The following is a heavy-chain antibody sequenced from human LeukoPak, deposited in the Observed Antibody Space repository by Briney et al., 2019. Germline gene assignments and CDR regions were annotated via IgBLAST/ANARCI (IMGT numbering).Heavy chain of an antibody. D-gene: IGHD2-2*01. V-gene: IGHV3-21*01. CDR1: GFTFSSYA. Sequence: GGSLRLSCAASGFTFSSYAMSWVRQAPGKGLEWVSSISSSSSYIYYADSVKGRFTISRDNAKNSLYLQMNSLRAEDTAVYYCAREGGYCSSTSCPFDYWGQGTLVTVSS. CDR2: ISSSSSYI. CDR3: AREGGYCSSTSCPFDY. J-gene: IGHJ4*02.